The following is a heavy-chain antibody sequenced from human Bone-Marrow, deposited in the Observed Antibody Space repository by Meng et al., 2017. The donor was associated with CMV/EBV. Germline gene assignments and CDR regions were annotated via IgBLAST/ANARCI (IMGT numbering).Heavy chain of an antibody. CDR3: ARQGPPRTVPPFGMDV. D-gene: IGHD2-2*01. J-gene: IGHJ6*02. CDR1: GYTFTSYG. CDR2: IIPILGIA. Sequence: SVKVSCKASGYTFTSYGISWVRQAPGQGLEWMGGIIPILGIANYAQKFQGRVTITADKSTSTAYMELSSLRSEDTAVYYCARQGPPRTVPPFGMDVWGQGTTVTVSS. V-gene: IGHV1-69*10.